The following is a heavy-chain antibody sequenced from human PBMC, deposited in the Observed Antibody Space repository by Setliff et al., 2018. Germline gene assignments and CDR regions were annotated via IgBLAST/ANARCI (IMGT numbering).Heavy chain of an antibody. CDR1: GHTFANSY. Sequence: ASVKVSCKASGHTFANSYLHWVRQGPGQGLEWMGIMNPNDGGTQYAQNFRGRVSMTRDTSTTTVYMELYSLRSEDTAVYYCARDPTGGAARFDYWGQGTLVTV. CDR2: MNPNDGGT. J-gene: IGHJ4*02. D-gene: IGHD6-6*01. CDR3: ARDPTGGAARFDY. V-gene: IGHV1-46*01.